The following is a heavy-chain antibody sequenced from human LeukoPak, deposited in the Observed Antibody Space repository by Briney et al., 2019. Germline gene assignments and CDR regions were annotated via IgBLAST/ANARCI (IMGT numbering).Heavy chain of an antibody. CDR3: ARGPLRRRALYYFDY. V-gene: IGHV1-46*01. J-gene: IGHJ4*02. Sequence: ASVNVSCKASGYTFTSYYMHWVRQAPGQGLEWMGIINPSGGSTSYAQKFQGRVTMTRDTSTSTVHMELSSLRSEDTAVYYCARGPLRRRALYYFDYWGQGTLVTVSS. CDR1: GYTFTSYY. CDR2: INPSGGST.